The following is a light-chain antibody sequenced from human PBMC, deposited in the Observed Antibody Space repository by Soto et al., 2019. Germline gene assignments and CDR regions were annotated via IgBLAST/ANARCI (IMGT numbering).Light chain of an antibody. Sequence: EIVMTQCPATLSVSPGERATLSCRASQSVSSNLAWYQQKPGQAPRLLIYGASTRATGLPARFSGSGSGTEFTLTISSLESEDFAVYYCQQYNNWPPGTFGGGTKV. V-gene: IGKV3-15*01. CDR2: GAS. CDR3: QQYNNWPPGT. CDR1: QSVSSN. J-gene: IGKJ4*01.